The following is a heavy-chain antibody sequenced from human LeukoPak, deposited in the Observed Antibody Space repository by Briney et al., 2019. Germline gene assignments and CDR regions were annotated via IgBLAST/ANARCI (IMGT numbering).Heavy chain of an antibody. Sequence: ETLSLTCTVSGYSISSGYYWGWIRQPPGKGLEWVANIKQDGSEKYYVDSVKGRFTISRDNAKNSLYLQMNSLRAEDTAVYYCARGTIADMVRGVIIYYYYYGMDVWGQGTTVTVSS. D-gene: IGHD3-10*01. V-gene: IGHV3-7*04. J-gene: IGHJ6*02. CDR1: GYSISSGYY. CDR2: IKQDGSEK. CDR3: ARGTIADMVRGVIIYYYYYGMDV.